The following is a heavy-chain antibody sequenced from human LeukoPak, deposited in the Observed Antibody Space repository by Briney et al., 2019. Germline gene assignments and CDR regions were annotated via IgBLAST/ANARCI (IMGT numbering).Heavy chain of an antibody. Sequence: PGGSLRLSCAASGFTFSSYAMSWVRQAPGKGLEWVSAISGSGGSTYYADSVKGRFTISRDNSKNTLYLQMSSLRAEDTAVYYCARDENNWNYPPNFDYWGQGTLVTVSS. J-gene: IGHJ4*02. CDR2: ISGSGGST. D-gene: IGHD1-7*01. CDR1: GFTFSSYA. V-gene: IGHV3-23*01. CDR3: ARDENNWNYPPNFDY.